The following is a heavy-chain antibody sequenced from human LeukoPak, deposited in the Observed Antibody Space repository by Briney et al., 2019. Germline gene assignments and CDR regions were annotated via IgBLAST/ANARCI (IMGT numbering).Heavy chain of an antibody. V-gene: IGHV4-31*03. CDR2: IYYSGST. J-gene: IGHJ4*02. Sequence: PSQTLSLTCTVSGGSISSGGYYWSWLRQHPGTGLEWIGYIYYSGSTYYNPSLKSRVTISVDTSKNQFSLKLSSVTAADTAVYYCARASYYYDSSGPLYYFDYWGQGTLVTVSS. CDR1: GGSISSGGYY. CDR3: ARASYYYDSSGPLYYFDY. D-gene: IGHD3-22*01.